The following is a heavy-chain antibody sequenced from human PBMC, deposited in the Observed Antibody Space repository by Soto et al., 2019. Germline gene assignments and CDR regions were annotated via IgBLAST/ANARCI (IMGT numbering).Heavy chain of an antibody. V-gene: IGHV4-61*01. J-gene: IGHJ6*02. D-gene: IGHD1-1*01. CDR2: IYYSGST. CDR1: GGSVSSGSYY. Sequence: SETLSLTCTVSGGSVSSGSYYWSWIRQPPGKGLEWIGYIYYSGSTNYNPSLKSRVTISVDTSKNQFSLKLSSVTAADTAVYYCARDPGEGYYYGMDVWGQGTTVTVSS. CDR3: ARDPGEGYYYGMDV.